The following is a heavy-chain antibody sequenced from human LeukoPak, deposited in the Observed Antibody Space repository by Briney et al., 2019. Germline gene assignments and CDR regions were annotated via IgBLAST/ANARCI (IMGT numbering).Heavy chain of an antibody. V-gene: IGHV3-30*03. J-gene: IGHJ6*04. CDR3: ARDRGYSGYDIDGMDV. CDR1: GFTFSSYG. CDR2: ISYDGSNK. D-gene: IGHD5-12*01. Sequence: GRSLRLSCAASGFTFSSYGMHWVRQAPAKGLEWVAVISYDGSNKYYADSVKGRFTISRDNSKNTLYLQMNSLRAEDTAVYYCARDRGYSGYDIDGMDVWGKGTTVTVSS.